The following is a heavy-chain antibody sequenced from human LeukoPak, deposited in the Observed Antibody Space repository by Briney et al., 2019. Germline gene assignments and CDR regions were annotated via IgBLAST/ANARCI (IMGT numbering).Heavy chain of an antibody. CDR3: ARALGDSSGYYYYYFDY. D-gene: IGHD3-22*01. CDR2: IYTSGST. Sequence: PSETLSLSCTVSGGSISSYYWSWIRQPAGKGLEWIGRIYTSGSTNYNPSLKSRVTMSVDTSKNQFSLKLSSVTAADTAVYYCARALGDSSGYYYYYFDYWGQGTLVAVSS. V-gene: IGHV4-4*07. J-gene: IGHJ4*02. CDR1: GGSISSYY.